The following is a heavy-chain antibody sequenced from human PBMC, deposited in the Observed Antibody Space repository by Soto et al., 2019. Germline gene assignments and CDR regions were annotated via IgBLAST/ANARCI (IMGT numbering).Heavy chain of an antibody. V-gene: IGHV3-9*01. J-gene: IGHJ3*02. D-gene: IGHD3-10*01. CDR2: ITWNSGNI. Sequence: EVQLVESGGGLVQPGRSLRLSCVASGFTFGDYGMHLVRQAPGRGPALVSGITWNSGNIAYAETVKGRFTISRDNAKNSLYLQMNSLGAEDTALYYCLKDGRTSLFVLVYDGSNIWGHVKMVIVSS. CDR1: GFTFGDYG. CDR3: LKDGRTSLFVLVYDGSNI.